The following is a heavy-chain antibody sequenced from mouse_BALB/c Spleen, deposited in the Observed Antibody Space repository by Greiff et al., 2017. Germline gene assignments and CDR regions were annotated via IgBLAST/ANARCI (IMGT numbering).Heavy chain of an antibody. CDR1: GYSFTGYY. Sequence: LVKTGASVKISCKASGYSFTGYYMHWVKQSHGKSLEWIGYISCYNGATSYNQKFKGKATFTVDTSSSTAYMQFNSLTSEDSAVYYCAREIITTVVAWNYFDYWGQGTTLTVSS. D-gene: IGHD1-1*01. J-gene: IGHJ2*01. V-gene: IGHV1S34*01. CDR3: AREIITTVVAWNYFDY. CDR2: ISCYNGAT.